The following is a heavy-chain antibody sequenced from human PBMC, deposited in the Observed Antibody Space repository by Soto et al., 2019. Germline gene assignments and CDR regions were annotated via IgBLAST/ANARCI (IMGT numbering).Heavy chain of an antibody. CDR2: ISGSGDNT. CDR3: AISGTRFTNTYYSDYFEY. D-gene: IGHD1-26*01. CDR1: GFTFSSYG. V-gene: IGHV3-23*01. Sequence: GGSLRLSCAASGFTFSSYGMSWVRQAPGKGLEWVSGISGSGDNTYYAESVKGRFTISRINSKHTLFLQMNGLRAEDTALYYCAISGTRFTNTYYSDYFEYWGQGALVTVSS. J-gene: IGHJ4*02.